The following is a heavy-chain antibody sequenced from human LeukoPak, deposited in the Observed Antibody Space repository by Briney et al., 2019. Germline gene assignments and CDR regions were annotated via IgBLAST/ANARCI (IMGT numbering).Heavy chain of an antibody. CDR1: VYTFTNYY. CDR3: ASLYDIVGTTVDY. D-gene: IGHD1-26*01. V-gene: IGHV1-2*06. CDR2: IDTNTGGT. J-gene: IGHJ4*02. Sequence: ASVKVSCKTSVYTFTNYYIHCVRQAPGQGLEWMGRIDTNTGGTKSAKNFQGRVTMTGDTSISTAYMALSGLRSDDTAVYYCASLYDIVGTTVDYWGQGTLVTVSS.